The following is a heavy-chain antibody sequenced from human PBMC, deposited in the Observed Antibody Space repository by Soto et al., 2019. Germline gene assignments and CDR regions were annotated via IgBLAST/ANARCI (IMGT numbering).Heavy chain of an antibody. CDR3: ARVGQQLVRWFDP. D-gene: IGHD6-13*01. V-gene: IGHV4-30-4*01. CDR2: TYYSGST. Sequence: SETLSLTCTFSGCSISSGDYYWSWIRQPPGKGLEWIGYTYYSGSTYYNPSLKSRVTISVDTSKNQFSLKLSSVTAADTAVYYCARVGQQLVRWFDPWGQGTLVTVSS. CDR1: GCSISSGDYY. J-gene: IGHJ5*02.